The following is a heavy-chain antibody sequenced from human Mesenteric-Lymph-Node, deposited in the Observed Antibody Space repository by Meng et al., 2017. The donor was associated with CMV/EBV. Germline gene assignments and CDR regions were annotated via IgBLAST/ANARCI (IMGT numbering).Heavy chain of an antibody. D-gene: IGHD1-26*01. CDR2: ITITSSYI. V-gene: IGHV3-21*06. CDR3: AGQNTPIRGSYPFDY. J-gene: IGHJ4*02. Sequence: GESLKISCAASGFTFSSYTMSLVRQAPGEGLEWVSSITITSSYIYYADSVKGRFTISRDNAKNSFNLQMDSLRAEDTAVYFCAGQNTPIRGSYPFDYWGQGTLVTVSS. CDR1: GFTFSSYT.